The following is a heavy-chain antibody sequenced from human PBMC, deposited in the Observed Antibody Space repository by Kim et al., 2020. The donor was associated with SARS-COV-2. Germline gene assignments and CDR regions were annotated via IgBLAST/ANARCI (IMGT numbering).Heavy chain of an antibody. CDR1: GGSFSDYY. CDR2: IDHSGST. Sequence: SETPSLTCAVYGGSFSDYYWSWIRQPPGKGLEWIGEIDHSGSTNYSPSLKSRVTISLDTSKNQFSLQLSSVTAADTAVYYCARRYYYGSGSLFRPNWFDP. V-gene: IGHV4-34*01. D-gene: IGHD3-10*01. J-gene: IGHJ5*02. CDR3: ARRYYYGSGSLFRPNWFDP.